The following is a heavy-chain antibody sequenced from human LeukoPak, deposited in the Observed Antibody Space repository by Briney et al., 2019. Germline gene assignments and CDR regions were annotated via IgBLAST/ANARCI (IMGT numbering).Heavy chain of an antibody. J-gene: IGHJ4*02. CDR1: GGSIRGYY. CDR2: IYSSGST. Sequence: SGTLSLTCNVSGGSIRGYYWSWIRQPPGKGLEWIGYIYSSGSTNYNPSLKSRVTISVDKSKNQFSLKLSSVTAADTAVYYCARGAITMIVGRYFDYWGQGTLVTVSS. CDR3: ARGAITMIVGRYFDY. D-gene: IGHD3-22*01. V-gene: IGHV4-59*12.